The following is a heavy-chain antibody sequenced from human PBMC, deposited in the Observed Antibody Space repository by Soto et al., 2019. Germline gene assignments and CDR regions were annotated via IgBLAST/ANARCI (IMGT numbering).Heavy chain of an antibody. CDR1: GFTFGTTD. CDR3: VKNSGWFNT. D-gene: IGHD3-10*01. V-gene: IGHV3-23*01. Sequence: GGSLRLSCAASGFTFGTTDMSWVRQAPGEGLEWVSTIDGSGGITYYADSVKGRFTISRDNSRNTVYLQMNSLRGDDTALYYCVKNSGWFNTWGQGALVTVPQ. J-gene: IGHJ5*02. CDR2: IDGSGGIT.